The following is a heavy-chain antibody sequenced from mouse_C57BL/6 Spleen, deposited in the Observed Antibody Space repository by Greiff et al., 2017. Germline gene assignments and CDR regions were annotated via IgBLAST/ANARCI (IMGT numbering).Heavy chain of an antibody. CDR2: IDTSDSYT. CDR3: ARVYGSSYAWFSY. Sequence: QVQLQQSGAELVKPGASVKLSCKASGYTFTSYWMQWVKQRPGQGLEWIGEIDTSDSYTNYNQKFKGKATLTVDTSSSTAYMQLSSLTSEDSAVYYCARVYGSSYAWFSYWGQGTLVTVSA. CDR1: GYTFTSYW. D-gene: IGHD1-1*01. V-gene: IGHV1-50*01. J-gene: IGHJ3*01.